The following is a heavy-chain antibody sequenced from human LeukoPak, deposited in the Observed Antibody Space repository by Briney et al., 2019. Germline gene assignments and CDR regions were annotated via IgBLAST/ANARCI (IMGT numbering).Heavy chain of an antibody. Sequence: GGSLRLSCAASGFIFSHYGMNWVRQAPGKGLEWVSGITSRSTTYYADSVKGRFTVSRDKSKDTLYLQLNSLRAEDTAIYYCVKEHDLWHEEGNWFDTWGQGVLVTVSS. V-gene: IGHV3-23*01. CDR1: GFIFSHYG. CDR2: ITSRSTT. J-gene: IGHJ5*02. D-gene: IGHD3-3*01. CDR3: VKEHDLWHEEGNWFDT.